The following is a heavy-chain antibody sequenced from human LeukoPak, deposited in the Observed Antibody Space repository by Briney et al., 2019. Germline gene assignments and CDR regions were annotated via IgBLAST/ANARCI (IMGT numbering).Heavy chain of an antibody. Sequence: GGSLRLSCAASGFTFSSYWMHWVRQAPGKGLEWVSAISGSGGSTYYADSVKGRFTISRDNSKNTLYLQMNSLRAEDTAVYYCAKDPTVTPQFYFDYWGQGTLVTVSS. D-gene: IGHD4-17*01. J-gene: IGHJ4*02. V-gene: IGHV3-23*01. CDR1: GFTFSSYW. CDR3: AKDPTVTPQFYFDY. CDR2: ISGSGGST.